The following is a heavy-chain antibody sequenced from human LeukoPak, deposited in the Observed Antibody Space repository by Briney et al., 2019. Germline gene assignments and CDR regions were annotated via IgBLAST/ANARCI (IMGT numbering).Heavy chain of an antibody. CDR2: IYYSGSN. CDR1: GASTGGFY. D-gene: IGHD5-24*01. J-gene: IGHJ4*02. CDR3: ANVRGYRDGYDHPFDY. Sequence: PSETRSLTGTVSGASTGGFYWSWIRQPPGKGLERIRFIYYSGSNNYNPSIKSRVTISVDTSKNHFSHTLSSVTAADTAVYYCANVRGYRDGYDHPFDYWGQGTLVTVSS. V-gene: IGHV4-59*01.